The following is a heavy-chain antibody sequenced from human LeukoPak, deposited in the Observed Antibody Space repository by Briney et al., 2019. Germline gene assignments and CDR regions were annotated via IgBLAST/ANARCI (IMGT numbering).Heavy chain of an antibody. Sequence: GGSLRLSCAASGFTFSSYAMSWVRQAPGKGLEWVSAISGSGGSTYYADSVKGRFTISRDNSKNTLYLQMNSLGAEDTAVYYCAKVDVLRYFDWLSRRRYYGMDVWGQGTTVTVSS. CDR1: GFTFSSYA. V-gene: IGHV3-23*01. CDR3: AKVDVLRYFDWLSRRRYYGMDV. J-gene: IGHJ6*02. CDR2: ISGSGGST. D-gene: IGHD3-9*01.